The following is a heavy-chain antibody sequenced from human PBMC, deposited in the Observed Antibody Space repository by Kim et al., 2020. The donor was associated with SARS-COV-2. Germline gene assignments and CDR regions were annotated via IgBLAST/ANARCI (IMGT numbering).Heavy chain of an antibody. V-gene: IGHV3-48*03. D-gene: IGHD3-3*01. CDR1: GFTFSSYE. CDR2: ISSSGSTI. CDR3: AREKGSIFGVVTTFNFDY. J-gene: IGHJ4*02. Sequence: GGSLRLSCAASGFTFSSYEMNWVRQAPGKGLEWVSYISSSGSTIYYADSVKGRFTISRDNAKNSLYLQMNSLRAEDRAVYYCAREKGSIFGVVTTFNFDYWGQGTLVTVSS.